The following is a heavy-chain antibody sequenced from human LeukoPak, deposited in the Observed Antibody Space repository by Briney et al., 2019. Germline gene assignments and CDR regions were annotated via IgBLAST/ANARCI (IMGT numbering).Heavy chain of an antibody. J-gene: IGHJ4*02. CDR3: SEGYFEPFDH. D-gene: IGHD2/OR15-2a*01. CDR1: GASVSSSH. V-gene: IGHV4-59*02. Sequence: PSETLSLTCVVSGASVSSSHWNWIRQLPGKRLEWIGCLSYTGKTDYNPSLTSRVTISLDTSKNQVSLNLRSVTPADTAVYYCSEGYFEPFDHWGQGTLVTVSS. CDR2: LSYTGKT.